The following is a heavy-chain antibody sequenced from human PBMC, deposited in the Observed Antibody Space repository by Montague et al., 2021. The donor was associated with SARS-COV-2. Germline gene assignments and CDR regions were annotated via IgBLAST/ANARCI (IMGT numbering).Heavy chain of an antibody. CDR1: GFTFSSYE. CDR3: ARDSLFRSGYSSGWPDY. Sequence: SLRLSCAASGFTFSSYEMNWVRQAPGKGLEWVSYISSSGSTIYYADSEKGRFTISRDNAKNSLYLQMNSLRAEDTAVYYCARDSLFRSGYSSGWPDYWGQGTLVTVSS. CDR2: ISSSGSTI. J-gene: IGHJ4*02. D-gene: IGHD6-19*01. V-gene: IGHV3-48*03.